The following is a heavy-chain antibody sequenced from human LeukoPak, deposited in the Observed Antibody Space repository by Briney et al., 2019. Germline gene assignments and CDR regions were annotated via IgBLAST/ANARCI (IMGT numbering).Heavy chain of an antibody. V-gene: IGHV3-21*01. Sequence: GGSLRLSCAASGFTFRSYSMNWVRQAPAKGLEWVSSISSSSCYIYYADSVKGRFTISRDNAKNSLYLQMNSLRAEDTAVYYCARVPQDSSGYYGAFDIWGQGTMVTVSS. CDR3: ARVPQDSSGYYGAFDI. J-gene: IGHJ3*02. CDR1: GFTFRSYS. CDR2: ISSSSCYI. D-gene: IGHD3-22*01.